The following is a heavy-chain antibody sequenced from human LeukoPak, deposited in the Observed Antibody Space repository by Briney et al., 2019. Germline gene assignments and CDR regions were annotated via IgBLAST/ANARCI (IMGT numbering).Heavy chain of an antibody. V-gene: IGHV3-48*01. Sequence: PGGSLRLSCAASGFTFSTYSMNWVRQAPGKGLEWVSYISSSSSTIYYADSVKGRFTISRDNAKNSLYLQMNSLRAEDTAVYYCARDPLRLGELSFVYWGQGTLVTVSS. D-gene: IGHD3-16*02. CDR1: GFTFSTYS. CDR2: ISSSSSTI. J-gene: IGHJ4*02. CDR3: ARDPLRLGELSFVY.